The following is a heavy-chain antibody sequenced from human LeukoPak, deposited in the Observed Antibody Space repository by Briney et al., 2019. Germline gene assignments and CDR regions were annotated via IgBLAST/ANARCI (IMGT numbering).Heavy chain of an antibody. J-gene: IGHJ4*02. CDR3: ARGGSYPFDY. V-gene: IGHV4-34*01. CDR1: GFTFSQYW. Sequence: GSLRLSCAASGFTFSQYWMSWVRQPPGKGLEWIGEINHSGSTNYNPSLKSRVTISVDTSKNQFSLKLSSVTAADTAVYYCARGGSYPFDYWGQGTLVTVSS. CDR2: INHSGST. D-gene: IGHD1-26*01.